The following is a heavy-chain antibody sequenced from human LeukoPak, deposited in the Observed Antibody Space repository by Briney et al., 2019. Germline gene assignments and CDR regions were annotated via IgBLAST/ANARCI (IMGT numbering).Heavy chain of an antibody. Sequence: SETLSLTCAVSGVSFDDYYWAWVRQTPGKGLEWIGEINHSGYTNDSPSLKSRVTLSIDTSRKQVSLNLRSVTVADAGTYYCTRMTTGHDYWGQGTLVTVSS. D-gene: IGHD4-17*01. J-gene: IGHJ4*02. CDR3: TRMTTGHDY. V-gene: IGHV4-34*01. CDR2: INHSGYT. CDR1: GVSFDDYY.